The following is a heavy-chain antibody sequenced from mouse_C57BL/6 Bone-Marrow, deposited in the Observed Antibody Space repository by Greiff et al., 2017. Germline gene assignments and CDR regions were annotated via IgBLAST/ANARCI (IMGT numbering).Heavy chain of an antibody. Sequence: EVKLVESGGGLVQPGGSMKLSCVASGFTFSNYWMNWVRQSPEKGLEWVAQIRLKSDNYATHYAESVKGRFTISRDDSKSSVYLQMNNLRAEDTGIYYCTAGSRVYYFDYWGQGTTLTVSS. CDR1: GFTFSNYW. CDR3: TAGSRVYYFDY. CDR2: IRLKSDNYAT. V-gene: IGHV6-3*01. J-gene: IGHJ2*01. D-gene: IGHD1-1*01.